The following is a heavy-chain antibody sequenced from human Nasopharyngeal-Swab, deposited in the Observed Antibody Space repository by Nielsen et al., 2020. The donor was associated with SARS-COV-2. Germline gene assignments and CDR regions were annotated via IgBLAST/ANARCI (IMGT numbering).Heavy chain of an antibody. D-gene: IGHD2-21*01. J-gene: IGHJ6*03. CDR2: MIPLFETP. V-gene: IGHV1-69*06. CDR3: AKLPYYYYYYMDV. Sequence: WVRQAPGQGLEWMGGMIPLFETPTYAQEFLGRVTITADKFTSTFYMELSSLTSEDAAVYYCAKLPYYYYYYMDVWGEGTTVTVSS.